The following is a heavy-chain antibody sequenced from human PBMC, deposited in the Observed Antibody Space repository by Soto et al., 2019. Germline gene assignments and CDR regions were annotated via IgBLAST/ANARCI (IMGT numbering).Heavy chain of an antibody. Sequence: GPSVKVSCKASGYTFTSYGIHWVRQAPGQRLEWMGWINAANGDTIYSPKFQGRVTITRDTSASTAYMELSSLRSEDTALYYCVRRHVSATGIDWFDPWGQGTLVTVSS. CDR3: VRRHVSATGIDWFDP. D-gene: IGHD6-13*01. J-gene: IGHJ5*02. CDR2: INAANGDT. V-gene: IGHV1-3*01. CDR1: GYTFTSYG.